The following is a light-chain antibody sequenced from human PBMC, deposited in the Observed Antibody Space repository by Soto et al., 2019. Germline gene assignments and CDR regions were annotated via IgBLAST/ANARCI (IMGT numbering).Light chain of an antibody. CDR2: DAS. CDR3: QQCGDSWS. CDR1: QSIGTW. V-gene: IGKV1-5*01. J-gene: IGKJ1*01. Sequence: DIRMTQSPSTLSASVGDRVTITCRASQSIGTWLAWYQQKPGKAPDLLIYDASTLESGVPSRFSGSGSGTEITLTISSLQPGDLATYYCQQCGDSWSFGQGTKVEIK.